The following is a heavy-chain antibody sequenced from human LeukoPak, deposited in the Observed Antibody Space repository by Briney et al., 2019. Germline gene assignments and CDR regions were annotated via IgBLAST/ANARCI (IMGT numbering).Heavy chain of an antibody. J-gene: IGHJ5*02. Sequence: SETLSLTCAVYGGSFSGYYWSWIRQPPGKGLEWTGEINHSGSTNYNPSLKSRVTISGDTSKNQFALKLTSVTAADTAVYYCARARPASYCSSTSCYFLYNWFDPWGQGTLVTVSS. CDR1: GGSFSGYY. CDR2: INHSGST. V-gene: IGHV4-34*01. CDR3: ARARPASYCSSTSCYFLYNWFDP. D-gene: IGHD2-2*01.